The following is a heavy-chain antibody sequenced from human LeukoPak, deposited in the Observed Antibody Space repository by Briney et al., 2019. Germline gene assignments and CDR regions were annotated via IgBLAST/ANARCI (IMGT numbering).Heavy chain of an antibody. V-gene: IGHV3-13*01. CDR3: AREGYCSSNSCYYGMDV. CDR2: IGTAGDT. J-gene: IGHJ6*02. D-gene: IGHD2-2*01. CDR1: EFTFSSYD. Sequence: GGSLRLSCAASEFTFSSYDMHWVRQATGKGLEWVSAIGTAGDTYYPGSVKGRFTISRENAKNSLYLQMNSLRAGDTAVYYCAREGYCSSNSCYYGMDVWGQGTTVTVSS.